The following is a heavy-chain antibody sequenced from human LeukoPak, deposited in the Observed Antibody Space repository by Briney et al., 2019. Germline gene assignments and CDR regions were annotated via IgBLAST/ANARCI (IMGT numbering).Heavy chain of an antibody. CDR2: ITGSGGNT. V-gene: IGHV3-23*01. CDR1: GFTFSNYA. J-gene: IGHJ4*02. D-gene: IGHD3-9*01. CDR3: AKWGDYDVLTGHYVSDY. Sequence: PGGSLRLSRAASGFTFSNYAMSWVRQAPGKGLEWVSAITGSGGNTYYADSVKGRFTISRDNSKNTVFLQMNSLRAEDTAVYYCAKWGDYDVLTGHYVSDYWGQGTLVTVSS.